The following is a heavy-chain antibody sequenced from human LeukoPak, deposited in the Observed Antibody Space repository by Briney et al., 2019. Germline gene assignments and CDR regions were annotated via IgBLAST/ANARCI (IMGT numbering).Heavy chain of an antibody. V-gene: IGHV4-59*08. CDR1: GGSISSYY. J-gene: IGHJ4*02. Sequence: PSETLSLTCTVSGGSISSYYWSWIRQPAGKGLEWIGSIYHSGSTYYNPSLKSRVTISVDTSKNQFSLKLSSVTAADTAVYYCARLPFDFWSGYPEGSFDYWGQGTLVTVSS. D-gene: IGHD3-3*01. CDR2: IYHSGST. CDR3: ARLPFDFWSGYPEGSFDY.